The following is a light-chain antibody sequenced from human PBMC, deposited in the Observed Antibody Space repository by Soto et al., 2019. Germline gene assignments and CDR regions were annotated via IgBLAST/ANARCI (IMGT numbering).Light chain of an antibody. J-gene: IGLJ3*02. V-gene: IGLV1-44*01. Sequence: QSVLTQPPSASEAPGQRVIISCSGSDSNIGSNTVNWYQQVPGAAPKLLIYGNNRRPSGGVLDRFSGSKSGTSASLAISGLRSGDEADYYCATWDDTLSGPVFGGGTKLTVL. CDR3: ATWDDTLSGPV. CDR2: GNN. CDR1: DSNIGSNT.